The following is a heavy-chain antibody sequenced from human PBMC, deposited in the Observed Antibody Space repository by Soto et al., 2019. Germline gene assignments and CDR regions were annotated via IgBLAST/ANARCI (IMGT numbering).Heavy chain of an antibody. CDR2: IFPSGTT. J-gene: IGHJ4*02. V-gene: IGHV4-30-2*01. CDR1: GGSLSGATYA. CDR3: ARSREFDY. Sequence: SETLSLTCGVSGGSLSGATYAWNWIRQPPGKGLEWIGYIFPSGTTYYNPSLKSRVTISIDVSKNQFSLSLRSLTAADTAVYYCARSREFDYWSQGTLVTVSS.